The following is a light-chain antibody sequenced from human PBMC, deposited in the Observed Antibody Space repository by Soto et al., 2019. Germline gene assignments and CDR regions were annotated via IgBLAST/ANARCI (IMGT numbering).Light chain of an antibody. V-gene: IGLV2-8*01. J-gene: IGLJ1*01. CDR1: SSDVGGYNS. CDR3: NSFAGSNNLSV. Sequence: QSVLTQPPSASGSPGQSVTISCTGTSSDVGGYNSVSWYQQHPGKAPKLIIYAVSERPSGVPDRFSGSKSGNTASLTVSGLQAEDEAEYYCNSFAGSNNLSVFGTGTKLTVL. CDR2: AVS.